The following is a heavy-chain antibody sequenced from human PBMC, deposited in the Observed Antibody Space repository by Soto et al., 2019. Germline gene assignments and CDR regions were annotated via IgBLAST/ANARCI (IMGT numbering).Heavy chain of an antibody. CDR2: INAGNGNT. CDR3: ARDQPAMAPYYYYGMDV. Sequence: GASVKVSCKASGYTFTSYAMHWVRQAPGQRLEWMGWINAGNGNTKYSQKFQGRVTITRDTSASTAYMELSSLRSEDTAVYYCARDQPAMAPYYYYGMDVWGQGTTVTVSS. V-gene: IGHV1-3*01. J-gene: IGHJ6*02. D-gene: IGHD5-18*01. CDR1: GYTFTSYA.